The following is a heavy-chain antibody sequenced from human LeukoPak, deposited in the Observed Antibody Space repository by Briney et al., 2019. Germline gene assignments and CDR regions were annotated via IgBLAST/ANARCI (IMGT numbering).Heavy chain of an antibody. CDR1: GFTFSSYS. CDR3: ASLKGTPEGSDY. V-gene: IGHV3-21*01. J-gene: IGHJ4*02. D-gene: IGHD2-15*01. Sequence: PGGSLRLSCAASGFTFSSYSMNWVRQAPGKGLEWVSSISSSSSYIYYADSVKGRFTISRDNAKNSLYLQMNSLRAEDTTVYYCASLKGTPEGSDYWGQGTLVTVSS. CDR2: ISSSSSYI.